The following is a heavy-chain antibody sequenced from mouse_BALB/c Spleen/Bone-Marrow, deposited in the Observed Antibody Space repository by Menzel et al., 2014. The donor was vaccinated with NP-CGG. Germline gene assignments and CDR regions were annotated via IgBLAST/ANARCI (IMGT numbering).Heavy chain of an antibody. Sequence: VKLVESGAELVRPGSSVKISCKASGYAFSIYWMNWVKQRPGQGLEWIGQIYPGDDDTDYNGKFKGKATLTADRSSSAAYMQLNSLTSEDSAVYFCARGGISIDSWGQGTTLTVSS. CDR2: IYPGDDDT. V-gene: IGHV1-80*01. J-gene: IGHJ2*01. CDR3: ARGGISIDS. CDR1: GYAFSIYW.